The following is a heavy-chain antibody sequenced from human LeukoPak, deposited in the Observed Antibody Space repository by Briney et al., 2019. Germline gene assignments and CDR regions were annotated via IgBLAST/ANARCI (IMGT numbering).Heavy chain of an antibody. V-gene: IGHV3-21*01. CDR2: TSSGSSDI. Sequence: GGSLRLSCAASGFTFSTYTINWVRQAPGKGLEWVSSTSSGSSDIYYADSVKGRFAISRDDAKNSLYLHMNSLTADDTAVYYCARDYYGDYSFDYWGQGTLVTVSS. CDR3: ARDYYGDYSFDY. J-gene: IGHJ4*02. CDR1: GFTFSTYT. D-gene: IGHD4-17*01.